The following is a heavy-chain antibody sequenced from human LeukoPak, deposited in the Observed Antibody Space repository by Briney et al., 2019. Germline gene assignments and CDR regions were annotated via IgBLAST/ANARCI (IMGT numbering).Heavy chain of an antibody. CDR3: ASEEPVAGTLFGY. J-gene: IGHJ4*02. V-gene: IGHV4-4*02. Sequence: SGTLSLTCAVSGGSISSSNWWSWVRQPPGKELEWIGEIYHSGSTNYNPSLKSRVTISVDKSKNQFSLKLSSVTAADTAVYYCASEEPVAGTLFGYWGQGTLVTVSS. CDR2: IYHSGST. CDR1: GGSISSSNW. D-gene: IGHD6-19*01.